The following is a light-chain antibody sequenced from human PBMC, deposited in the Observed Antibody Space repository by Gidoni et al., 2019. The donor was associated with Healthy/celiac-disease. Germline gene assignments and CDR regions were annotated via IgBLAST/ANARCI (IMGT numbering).Light chain of an antibody. CDR1: QSISSW. V-gene: IGKV1-5*01. Sequence: GDSVTITCRASQSISSWLAWYQHKPGKAPKLLIYDASSLDRVVPTRCSSSGSGTEFTLTISILQPDDVATYYYQQYNSYYTFGQGTKLEIK. CDR2: DAS. J-gene: IGKJ2*01. CDR3: QQYNSYYT.